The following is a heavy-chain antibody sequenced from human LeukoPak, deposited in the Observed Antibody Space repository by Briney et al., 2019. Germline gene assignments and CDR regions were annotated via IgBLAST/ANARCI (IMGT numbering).Heavy chain of an antibody. D-gene: IGHD6-19*01. Sequence: LSGGSLRLSCVASGFTFSAYSMHWVRHAPGKGLEWVSYISSSSTTMYYADSVKGRFTISRDNAENSLFLQMNSLRDEDTAVYYCTRDDRVGGTRDFDYWGQGALVTVSS. CDR2: ISSSSTTM. V-gene: IGHV3-48*02. CDR1: GFTFSAYS. CDR3: TRDDRVGGTRDFDY. J-gene: IGHJ4*02.